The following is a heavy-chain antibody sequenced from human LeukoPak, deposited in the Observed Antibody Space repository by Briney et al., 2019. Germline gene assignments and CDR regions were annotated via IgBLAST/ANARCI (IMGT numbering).Heavy chain of an antibody. J-gene: IGHJ4*02. Sequence: PGKSLRLSCTAYGFTFSSTGMHWVRQAPGKGLDWVASISYDGSSKKYVDSVKGRFTISRDNSKRTLYLQMNSLRSEDTAVYYCAKEGLRFFDFWGQGTLVTVSS. CDR3: AKEGLRFFDF. CDR2: ISYDGSSK. CDR1: GFTFSSTG. V-gene: IGHV3-30*18. D-gene: IGHD5-12*01.